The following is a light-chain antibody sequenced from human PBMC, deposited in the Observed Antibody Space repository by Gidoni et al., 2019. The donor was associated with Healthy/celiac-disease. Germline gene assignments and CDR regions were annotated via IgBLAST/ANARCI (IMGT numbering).Light chain of an antibody. CDR2: DAS. CDR3: QQYDNLPLRFT. Sequence: ILTCQASQDISNYLNWYQQKPGKAPKPLIYDASNLETGVPSRFSGSGSGTDFTFAISSLQPEDIATYFCQQYDNLPLRFTFGPGTRVDIK. CDR1: QDISNY. V-gene: IGKV1-33*01. J-gene: IGKJ3*01.